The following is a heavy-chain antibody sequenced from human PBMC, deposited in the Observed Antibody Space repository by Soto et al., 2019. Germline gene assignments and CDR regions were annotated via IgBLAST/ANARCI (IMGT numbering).Heavy chain of an antibody. CDR3: ARVERGTATPVVDAFDI. CDR2: MSHRGGT. J-gene: IGHJ3*02. Sequence: QVQLQQWGAGLLKPSETLSLTCAVYGGSVSSGSYYWSWLRQPPGKGLEWIGEMSHRGGTHFNPSLMCRVTISVDTSKNQFCRKMSAVAAADTALYYCARVERGTATPVVDAFDIWGPGTTVTVSS. D-gene: IGHD2-21*02. V-gene: IGHV4-34*01. CDR1: GGSVSSGSYY.